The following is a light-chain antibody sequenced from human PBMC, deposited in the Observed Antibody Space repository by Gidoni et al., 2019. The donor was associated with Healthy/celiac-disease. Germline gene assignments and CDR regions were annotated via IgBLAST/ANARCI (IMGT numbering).Light chain of an antibody. Sequence: QSARTQPASVSGSPGQSITISCTGTSSDVGCYSYVSWSQQHPGTAPKRMIYEVSNRPSGVSNRFSGSKSGNTASLTISGLQAEDEADYYCSSYTSSSTRVFGGGTKLTVL. J-gene: IGLJ2*01. V-gene: IGLV2-14*01. CDR1: SSDVGCYSY. CDR3: SSYTSSSTRV. CDR2: EVS.